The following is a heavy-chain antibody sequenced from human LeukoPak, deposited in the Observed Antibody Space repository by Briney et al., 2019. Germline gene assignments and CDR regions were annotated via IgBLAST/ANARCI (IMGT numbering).Heavy chain of an antibody. CDR1: GGSFSGYY. J-gene: IGHJ4*02. V-gene: IGHV4-34*01. CDR2: INHSGST. D-gene: IGHD3-9*01. Sequence: SETLSLTCAVYGGSFSGYYWSWIRQPPGKGLEWIGEINHSGSTNYNPSLKSRVTISEDTSKNQFSLKLSSVTAADTAVYYCARGVVVGLTGYFGYWGQGTLVTVSS. CDR3: ARGVVVGLTGYFGY.